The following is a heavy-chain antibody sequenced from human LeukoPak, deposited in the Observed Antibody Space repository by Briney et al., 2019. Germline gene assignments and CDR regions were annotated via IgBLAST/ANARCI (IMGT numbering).Heavy chain of an antibody. CDR1: GFTFSSYA. V-gene: IGHV3-23*01. D-gene: IGHD6-19*01. Sequence: PGGSLRLSCAASGFTFSSYAMSWVRQAPGKGLEWVSAVSGSGGSTYYADSVKGRFTISRDNSKNTLYLQMNSLRAEDTAVYYCAKDVGMAGQFDYWGQGTLVTVSS. CDR2: VSGSGGST. CDR3: AKDVGMAGQFDY. J-gene: IGHJ4*02.